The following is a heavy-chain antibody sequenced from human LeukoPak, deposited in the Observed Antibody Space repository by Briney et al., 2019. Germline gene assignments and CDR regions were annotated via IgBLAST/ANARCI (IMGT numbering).Heavy chain of an antibody. D-gene: IGHD3-22*01. J-gene: IGHJ4*02. CDR2: INTGNGNT. CDR3: ARDLGRNFYYALDY. CDR1: GYTFTSYP. V-gene: IGHV1-3*04. Sequence: ASVKVSCKASGYTFTSYPMYWVRQAPGQRLEWMGWINTGNGNTKYSQEFQGRVTITRDTSTSTAYMELRSLRSDDTAVYYCARDLGRNFYYALDYWGQGTLVTVSS.